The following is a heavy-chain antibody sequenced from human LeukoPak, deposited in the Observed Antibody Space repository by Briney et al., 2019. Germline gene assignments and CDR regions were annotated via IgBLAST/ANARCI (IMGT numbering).Heavy chain of an antibody. Sequence: SETLSLTCSVSDDSITMYYWTWIQQPPGKGLEWIGYVDHTGSTNFNPSLNGRVSISRDTTKNQFSLKLSSVTAADTAVYYCASNTLWFGELAYFDYWGQGTLVTVSS. CDR3: ASNTLWFGELAYFDY. J-gene: IGHJ4*02. CDR1: DDSITMYY. D-gene: IGHD3-10*01. V-gene: IGHV4-59*12. CDR2: VDHTGST.